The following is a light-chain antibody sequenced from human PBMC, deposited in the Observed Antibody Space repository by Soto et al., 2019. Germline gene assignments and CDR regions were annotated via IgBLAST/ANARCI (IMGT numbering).Light chain of an antibody. CDR2: EAS. CDR3: QQYNSYSWT. Sequence: DIQMTQSPSTLYASVVDRFTITFRASQNVNRWLAWYQQKPGKAPKLLIYEASSLESGVPSRFGGSGSGTEFTLTISSLQPDDFAIYYCQQYNSYSWTFGQGTKVDIK. J-gene: IGKJ1*01. CDR1: QNVNRW. V-gene: IGKV1-5*03.